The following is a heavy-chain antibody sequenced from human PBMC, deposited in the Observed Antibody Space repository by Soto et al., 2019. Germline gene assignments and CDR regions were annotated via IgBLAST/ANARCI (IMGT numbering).Heavy chain of an antibody. J-gene: IGHJ6*02. CDR2: ISSSSSYI. CDR3: AREDDLLLSAYPVFCMDV. CDR1: GFTFSSYS. Sequence: GGSLRLSCAASGFTFSSYSMNWVRQAPGKGLEWVSSISSSSSYIYYADSVKGRFTISRDNAKNSLYLQMNSLRAEDTAVYYCAREDDLLLSAYPVFCMDVWGQGTTVTVSS. D-gene: IGHD2-15*01. V-gene: IGHV3-21*01.